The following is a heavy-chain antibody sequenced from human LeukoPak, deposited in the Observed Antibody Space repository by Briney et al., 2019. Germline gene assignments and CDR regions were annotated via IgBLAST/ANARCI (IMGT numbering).Heavy chain of an antibody. CDR3: ARHRHDTVWFGEFIDY. CDR2: IYYSGST. Sequence: SETLSLTCTVSGGSISSSSYYWGWIRQPPGKGLEWIGSIYYSGSTYYNPSLKSRVTISVDTSKNQFSLKLSSVTAADTAAYYCARHRHDTVWFGEFIDYWGQGTLVTVSS. J-gene: IGHJ4*02. D-gene: IGHD3-10*01. V-gene: IGHV4-39*01. CDR1: GGSISSSSYY.